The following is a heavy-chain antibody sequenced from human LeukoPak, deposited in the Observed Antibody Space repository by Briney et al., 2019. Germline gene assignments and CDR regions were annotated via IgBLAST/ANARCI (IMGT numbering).Heavy chain of an antibody. J-gene: IGHJ4*02. CDR3: ARGVFVGATLDY. CDR2: IYYSGST. D-gene: IGHD1-26*01. Sequence: PSETLSLTCTVSGGSISSSSYYWGWIRQPPGKGLEWIGSIYYSGSTYYNPSLKSRVTISVDTSKNQFSLKLSSVTAADTAVYYCARGVFVGATLDYWGQGTLVTVSS. V-gene: IGHV4-39*07. CDR1: GGSISSSSYY.